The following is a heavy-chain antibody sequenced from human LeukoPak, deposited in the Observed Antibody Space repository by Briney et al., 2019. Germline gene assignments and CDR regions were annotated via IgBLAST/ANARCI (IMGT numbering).Heavy chain of an antibody. CDR2: IIPILGIA. CDR3: ARGLDIVVVPAAIRPGDY. V-gene: IGHV1-69*04. D-gene: IGHD2-2*03. J-gene: IGHJ4*02. Sequence: ASVKVSCKASGGTFSSYAISWVRQAPGQGLEWMGRIIPILGIANYAQKFQGRVTITADKSTSTAYMELSRLRSDDTAVYYCARGLDIVVVPAAIRPGDYWGQGTLVTVSS. CDR1: GGTFSSYA.